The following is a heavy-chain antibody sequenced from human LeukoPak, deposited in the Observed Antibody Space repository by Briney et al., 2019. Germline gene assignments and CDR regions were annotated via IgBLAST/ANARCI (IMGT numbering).Heavy chain of an antibody. CDR1: GFTVSNNY. V-gene: IGHV3-53*01. CDR3: ARDLQQLVRYYGMDV. D-gene: IGHD6-13*01. CDR2: VYDGDTT. J-gene: IGHJ6*02. Sequence: GGSLRLSCAASGFTVSNNYMSWVRQAPGKGLEWVSAVYDGDTTYYADSVKGRFTISRDNAKNSLYLQMNSLRAEDTAVYYCARDLQQLVRYYGMDVWGQGTTVTVSS.